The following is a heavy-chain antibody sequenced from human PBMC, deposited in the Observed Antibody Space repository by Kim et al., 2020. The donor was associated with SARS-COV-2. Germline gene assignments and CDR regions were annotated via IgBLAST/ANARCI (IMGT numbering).Heavy chain of an antibody. J-gene: IGHJ4*01. CDR1: YGSISSSSYY. CDR2: IYYSGST. V-gene: IGHV4-39*07. CDR3: ARIYMPIIAVAHFDY. D-gene: IGHD6-19*01. Sequence: SETLSLTCTVSYGSISSSSYYWGWIRQPPGKGLEWIGSIYYSGSTYYNPSLKSRVTISVDTSKNQFSLKLSSVTAADTAVYYCARIYMPIIAVAHFDYWG.